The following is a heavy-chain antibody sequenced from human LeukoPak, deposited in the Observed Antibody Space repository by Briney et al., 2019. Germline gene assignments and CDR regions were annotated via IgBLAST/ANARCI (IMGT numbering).Heavy chain of an antibody. J-gene: IGHJ5*02. CDR3: AKEGGTFNWFNP. CDR2: MNPHSGNT. V-gene: IGHV1-8*01. D-gene: IGHD3-16*01. CDR1: RYTFSGYD. Sequence: ASVKVSCKASRYTFSGYDINWIRQATGQGLEWMGWMNPHSGNTGYAQKFQGRVTMTRDTSKTTVYMELSGLTSDDTATYYCAKEGGTFNWFNPWGQGTLVTVSA.